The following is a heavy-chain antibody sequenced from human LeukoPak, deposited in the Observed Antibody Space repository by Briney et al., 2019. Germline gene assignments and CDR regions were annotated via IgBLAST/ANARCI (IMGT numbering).Heavy chain of an antibody. V-gene: IGHV4-30-4*01. J-gene: IGHJ5*02. CDR3: ARAIDP. CDR1: GGPISSGDYY. Sequence: SETLSLTCTVSGGPISSGDYYWSWIRQSPGKGLEWIGYINYSETTYYDPSLKSRVTISLDMSKNLFSLKLSSVTAADTAVYYCARAIDPWGQGTLVTVSS. CDR2: INYSETT.